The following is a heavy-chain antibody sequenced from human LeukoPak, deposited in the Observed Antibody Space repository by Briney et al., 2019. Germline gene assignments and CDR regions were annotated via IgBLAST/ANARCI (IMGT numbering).Heavy chain of an antibody. D-gene: IGHD1-26*01. CDR2: IYTSGST. V-gene: IGHV4-4*07. Sequence: PSETLSLTCTVSGGSISSYDWSWIRQPAGKGLEWIGRIYTSGSTNYNPSLKSRVTMSVDTSKNQFPLKLSSVTAADTAVYYCARERSGSYRLNAFDIWGQGTMVTVSS. J-gene: IGHJ3*02. CDR3: ARERSGSYRLNAFDI. CDR1: GGSISSYD.